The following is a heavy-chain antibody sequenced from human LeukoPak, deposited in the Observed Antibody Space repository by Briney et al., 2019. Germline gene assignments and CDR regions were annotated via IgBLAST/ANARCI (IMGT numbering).Heavy chain of an antibody. CDR2: INHSGST. J-gene: IGHJ6*03. CDR1: GGPFSGYY. D-gene: IGHD2-15*01. V-gene: IGHV4-34*01. Sequence: SETLSLTCAVYGGPFSGYYWSWIRQPPGKGLEWIGEINHSGSTNYNPSLKSRVTISVDTSKNQFSLKLSSVTAADTAVYYCARAPYCSGGSCYSGSYYYYMDVWGKGTTVTVSS. CDR3: ARAPYCSGGSCYSGSYYYYMDV.